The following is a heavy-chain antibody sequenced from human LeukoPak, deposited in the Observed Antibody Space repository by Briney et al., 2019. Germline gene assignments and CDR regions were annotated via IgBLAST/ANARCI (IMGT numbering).Heavy chain of an antibody. CDR2: ISGSGGST. Sequence: GGSLRLSCAASGFTFSRYWMSWVRKAPGKGLEWVSAISGSGGSTYYADSVKGRFTISRDNSKNSLYLQMNSLRAEDTAVYYCARGRCGGDCYSGDYWGQGTLVTVSS. CDR3: ARGRCGGDCYSGDY. D-gene: IGHD2-21*01. J-gene: IGHJ4*02. CDR1: GFTFSRYW. V-gene: IGHV3-23*01.